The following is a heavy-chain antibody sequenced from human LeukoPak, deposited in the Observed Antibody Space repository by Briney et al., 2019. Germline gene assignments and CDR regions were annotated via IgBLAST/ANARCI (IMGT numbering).Heavy chain of an antibody. D-gene: IGHD6-19*01. CDR2: INPNSGGT. J-gene: IGHJ4*02. CDR3: ARSTEGIAVAGDY. V-gene: IGHV1-2*02. CDR1: GYTFTGYY. Sequence: ASVKVSCKASGYTFTGYYMHWVRRAPGQGLEWMGWINPNSGGTNYAQKFQGRVTMTRDTSISTAYMELSRLRSDDTAVYYCARSTEGIAVAGDYWGQGTLVTVSS.